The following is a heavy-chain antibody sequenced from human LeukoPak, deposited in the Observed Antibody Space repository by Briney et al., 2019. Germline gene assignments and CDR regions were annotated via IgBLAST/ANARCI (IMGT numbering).Heavy chain of an antibody. V-gene: IGHV3-74*01. CDR2: INSDGSST. Sequence: PGGSLRLSCAASGFTFSSYWMHWVRQASGKGLVWVSRINSDGSSTSYADSVKGRFTISRDNAKNTLYLQMNSLRAEDTAVYYCARGGYDLRFDYWGQGTLVTVSS. CDR3: ARGGYDLRFDY. J-gene: IGHJ4*02. D-gene: IGHD5-12*01. CDR1: GFTFSSYW.